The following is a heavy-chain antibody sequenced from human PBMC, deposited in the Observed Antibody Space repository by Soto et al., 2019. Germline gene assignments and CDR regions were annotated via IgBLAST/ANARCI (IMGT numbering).Heavy chain of an antibody. CDR1: GGSISSSSYY. V-gene: IGHV4-39*01. J-gene: IGHJ4*02. CDR3: ARSYYYDSSGYFRAVDY. CDR2: IYYSGSS. Sequence: QLQLQESGPGLVKPSETLSLTCTVSGGSISSSSYYWGWIRQPPGKGLAWIGSIYYSGSSYYNPSLKSRVTISVDTSKNQFSLKLSSVTAADTAVYYCARSYYYDSSGYFRAVDYWGQGTLVTVSS. D-gene: IGHD3-22*01.